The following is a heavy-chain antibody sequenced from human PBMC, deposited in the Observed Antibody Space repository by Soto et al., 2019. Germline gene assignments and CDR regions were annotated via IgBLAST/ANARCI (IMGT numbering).Heavy chain of an antibody. D-gene: IGHD3-3*01. CDR2: INAANGNT. V-gene: IGHV1-3*01. CDR1: GYTFTLYA. J-gene: IGHJ4*02. CDR3: ARDQRRDYDFWSGYSQGFDY. Sequence: ASVKVSCKASGYTFTLYAIHWVRQAPGQRLEWMGWINAANGNTKSSQKFQGRVTFTRDTYATTAYMELSTLSSSDTAVYYCARDQRRDYDFWSGYSQGFDYWGQGAPVTVSS.